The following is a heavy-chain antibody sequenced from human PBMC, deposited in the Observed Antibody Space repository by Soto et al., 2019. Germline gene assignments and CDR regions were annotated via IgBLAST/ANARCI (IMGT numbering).Heavy chain of an antibody. J-gene: IGHJ4*01. CDR2: IIALNGNT. V-gene: IGHV1-18*01. Sequence: ASVKVSCKASGYTFTSYAICWVRQAPGQGPEWMGWIIALNGNTNYAQKFQCRVSMTTHTSTSTAYVGLRILRPDGTAVYYSTRDRGGTGQDSSGYQYGYRGQGTLV. CDR3: TRDRGGTGQDSSGYQYGY. D-gene: IGHD3-22*01. CDR1: GYTFTSYA.